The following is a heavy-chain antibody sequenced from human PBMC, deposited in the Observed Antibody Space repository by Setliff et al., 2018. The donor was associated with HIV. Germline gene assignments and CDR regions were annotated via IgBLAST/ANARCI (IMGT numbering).Heavy chain of an antibody. J-gene: IGHJ5*02. V-gene: IGHV1-69*13. CDR2: IIPIFNTA. CDR3: ARDQATGYEKVWFSWIDP. CDR1: GGTLSLYA. Sequence: SVKVSCKASGGTLSLYAVNWVRQAPGQGHEWMGGIIPIFNTANYAKKFQGRVTITADGSTSTAYMELCSLRFDDTATYYCARDQATGYEKVWFSWIDPWGQGTLVTVSS. D-gene: IGHD5-12*01.